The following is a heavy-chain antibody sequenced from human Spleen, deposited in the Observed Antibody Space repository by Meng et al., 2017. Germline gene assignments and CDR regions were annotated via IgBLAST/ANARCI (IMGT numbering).Heavy chain of an antibody. CDR2: INTDASIT. J-gene: IGHJ4*02. D-gene: IGHD3-9*01. V-gene: IGHV3-74*03. Sequence: GESLKISCAASGFTFRSYNMHWVRQTPGEGLVWVSRINTDASITTYADSVKGRFTISRDDAKNTVYLQMNSLRAEDTAVYYCARDADWVIFDHWGQGALVTVSS. CDR3: ARDADWVIFDH. CDR1: GFTFRSYN.